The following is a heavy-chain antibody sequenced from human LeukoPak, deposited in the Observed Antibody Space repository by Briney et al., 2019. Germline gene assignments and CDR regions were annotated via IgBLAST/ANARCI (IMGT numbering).Heavy chain of an antibody. CDR2: IYYSGTT. CDR3: ARQGDGGRAFDY. D-gene: IGHD4-23*01. Sequence: SETLSLTCTVSGGSISSYYWGWIRQPPGKGLEWIGTIYYSGTTNYKPSLKSRVTISVDTSKNQFSLKLNSVTAADTAVYYCARQGDGGRAFDYWGQGTLLTVSS. J-gene: IGHJ4*02. CDR1: GGSISSYY. V-gene: IGHV4-39*01.